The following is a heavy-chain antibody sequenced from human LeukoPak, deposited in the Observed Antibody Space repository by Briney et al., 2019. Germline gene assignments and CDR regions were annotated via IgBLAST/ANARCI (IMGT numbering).Heavy chain of an antibody. CDR1: GFTFSSYG. CDR3: AKGRPQGGTFDY. CDR2: ISYDGSNK. J-gene: IGHJ4*02. D-gene: IGHD6-6*01. V-gene: IGHV3-30*18. Sequence: GRSLRLSCAASGFTFSSYGMHWVRQAPGKGLEWVAVISYDGSNKYYADSVKGRFTISRDNSKNTLYLQMNSLRAEDTAVYHCAKGRPQGGTFDYWGQGTLVTVSS.